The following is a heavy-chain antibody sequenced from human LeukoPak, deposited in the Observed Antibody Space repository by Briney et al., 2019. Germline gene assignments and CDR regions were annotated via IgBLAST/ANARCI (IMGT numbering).Heavy chain of an antibody. CDR1: GGTFSSYA. CDR3: ARGGGRAHTWIQLWFDY. CDR2: MIPIFGTA. J-gene: IGHJ4*02. D-gene: IGHD5-18*01. V-gene: IGHV1-69*05. Sequence: SVKVSCKASGGTFSSYAISWVRQAPGQGLEWLGGMIPIFGTANYAQKFQGRVTITTDESTSTAYMELSSLRSEDTAVYYCARGGGRAHTWIQLWFDYWGQGTLVTVSS.